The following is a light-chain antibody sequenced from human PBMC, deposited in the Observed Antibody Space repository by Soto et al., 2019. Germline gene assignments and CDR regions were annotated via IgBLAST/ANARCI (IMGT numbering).Light chain of an antibody. V-gene: IGLV1-40*01. CDR2: GSS. CDR1: SSNIGAGYD. J-gene: IGLJ1*01. Sequence: QSVLTQPPSVSGAPGQRVSISCTGSSSNIGAGYDVHWFQQLPGTAPKLLIYGSSNRPSGVPDRFSGSKSGTSASLAITGLQAEDDSDYYCQSYDSSLSALYVFGTGTEVTDL. CDR3: QSYDSSLSALYV.